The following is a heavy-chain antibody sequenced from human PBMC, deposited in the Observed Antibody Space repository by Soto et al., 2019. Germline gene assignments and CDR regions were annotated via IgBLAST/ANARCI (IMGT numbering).Heavy chain of an antibody. CDR1: GFNFSSYA. CDR2: ISGSGGST. J-gene: IGHJ3*02. Sequence: GGSLRLSCAASGFNFSSYAMSWVRQAPGKGLEWVSAISGSGGSTYYADSVKGRFTISRDNSKNTLYLQMNSLRAEDTAVYYCAKVESGYEDAFDIWGQGTMVTVSS. V-gene: IGHV3-23*01. D-gene: IGHD5-12*01. CDR3: AKVESGYEDAFDI.